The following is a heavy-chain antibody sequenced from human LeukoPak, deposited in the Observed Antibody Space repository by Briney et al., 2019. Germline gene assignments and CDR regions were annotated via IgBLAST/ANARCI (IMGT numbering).Heavy chain of an antibody. J-gene: IGHJ4*02. CDR2: IYGGGNI. D-gene: IGHD5-24*01. CDR3: ARGAGYNYPYYFDY. V-gene: IGHV3-53*01. Sequence: GGSLRLSCSASGFTVSSNYMNWVRQAPGKGLEWVSVIYGGGNIYYADSVKGRFTISRDNSKNTLYLQMNSLRAEDTAVYYCARGAGYNYPYYFDYWGQGTLVTVSS. CDR1: GFTVSSNY.